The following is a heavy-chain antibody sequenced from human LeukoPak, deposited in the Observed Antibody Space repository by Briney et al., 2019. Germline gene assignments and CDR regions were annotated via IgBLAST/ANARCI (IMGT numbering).Heavy chain of an antibody. CDR1: GFTFSSYW. Sequence: GGSLRLSCAASGFTFSSYWMHWVRQAPGKGLEWVSSISSSSTYIYYADSVKGRFTISRDNAKNSLYLQMNSLRAEDTAMYYCARGPHCSGGSCYSFGFDYWGQGTLVTVSS. J-gene: IGHJ4*02. V-gene: IGHV3-21*01. CDR2: ISSSSTYI. CDR3: ARGPHCSGGSCYSFGFDY. D-gene: IGHD2-15*01.